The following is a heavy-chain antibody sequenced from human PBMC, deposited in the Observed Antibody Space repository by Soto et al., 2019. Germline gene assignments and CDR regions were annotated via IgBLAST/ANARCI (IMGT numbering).Heavy chain of an antibody. D-gene: IGHD6-13*01. CDR1: GFPLRKYA. CDR3: AKGEGSSSVPEH. J-gene: IGHJ4*02. Sequence: EVQLLESGGGLVQPGGSLRLSCSASGFPLRKYAMTWVRQAPGKGLEWISAISGDGGTTFYADPVKGRFTISRENSKNTLFLQMSRLRGEDTAVYYCAKGEGSSSVPEHWGPGIRVTVSP. CDR2: ISGDGGTT. V-gene: IGHV3-23*01.